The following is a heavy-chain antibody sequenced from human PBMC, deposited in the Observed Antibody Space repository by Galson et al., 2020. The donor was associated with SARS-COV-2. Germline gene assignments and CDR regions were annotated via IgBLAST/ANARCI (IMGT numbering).Heavy chain of an antibody. J-gene: IGHJ4*02. V-gene: IGHV4-59*13. Sequence: ETSETLSLTCSVSGDSIRSYPWSWIRQRPQKGLEWVGYIYYTGHTSYNPSLKSRVTISVDTSKNQVSLKVTSVTAADTAVYYCAKSRSTSYYDGDFDSWGQGTLATVSS. CDR1: GDSIRSYP. CDR3: AKSRSTSYYDGDFDS. CDR2: IYYTGHT. D-gene: IGHD3-3*01.